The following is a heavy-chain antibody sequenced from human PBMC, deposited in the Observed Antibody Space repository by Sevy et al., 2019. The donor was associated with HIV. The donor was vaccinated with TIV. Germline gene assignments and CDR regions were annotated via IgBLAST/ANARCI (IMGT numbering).Heavy chain of an antibody. CDR3: ARADYGDYSGEFDY. D-gene: IGHD4-17*01. Sequence: GGSLRLSCAASGITFSSHAMHWVRQAPGKGLECVTIISYDGSNKYYADSVKGRFTNSRDNSKNTLYLQMNSLRAEDTAVYYCARADYGDYSGEFDYWGQGTLVTVSS. CDR2: ISYDGSNK. V-gene: IGHV3-30-3*01. CDR1: GITFSSHA. J-gene: IGHJ4*02.